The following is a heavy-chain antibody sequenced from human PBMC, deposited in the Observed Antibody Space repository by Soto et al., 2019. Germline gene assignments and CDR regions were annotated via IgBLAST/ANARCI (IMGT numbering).Heavy chain of an antibody. Sequence: SETLALTCTVSGGSISSYYWSWIRQPPGKGLEWIGYIYYSGSTNYNPSLKSRVTISVDTSKNQFSLKLSSVSAADTAVYYCARAVVRGVNLGYYYDYGMDVWGQGTTVTVSS. J-gene: IGHJ6*02. CDR3: ARAVVRGVNLGYYYDYGMDV. CDR2: IYYSGST. V-gene: IGHV4-59*01. CDR1: GGSISSYY. D-gene: IGHD3-10*01.